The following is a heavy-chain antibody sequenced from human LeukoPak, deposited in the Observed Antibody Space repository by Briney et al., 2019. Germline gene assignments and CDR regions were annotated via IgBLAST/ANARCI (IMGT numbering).Heavy chain of an antibody. CDR2: ITRSSSAK. V-gene: IGHV3-48*01. J-gene: IGHJ4*02. CDR3: TRDQEGSDY. Sequence: GGSLRLSCVASGFTFSSYSMNWVRQAPGKGLVWVSYITRSSSAKFYADSVKGRFTISRDNAENLLYLQMNSLRAEDTAVYYCTRDQEGSDYWGQGTLVTVSS. CDR1: GFTFSSYS.